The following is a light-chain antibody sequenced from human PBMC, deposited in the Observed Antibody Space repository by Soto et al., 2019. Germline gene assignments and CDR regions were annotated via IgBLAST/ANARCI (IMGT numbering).Light chain of an antibody. CDR1: NTGSKR. CDR3: QVWDSSSDHVV. J-gene: IGLJ2*01. CDR2: DDS. V-gene: IGLV3-21*02. Sequence: SYELPQPPSVSVAPGQTARITCGGNNTGSKRVHWYQQKPGQAPVLVVYDDSDRPSGIPERFSGSNSGNTATLTISRVEAGDEADYYCQVWDSSSDHVVFGGGTKLTVL.